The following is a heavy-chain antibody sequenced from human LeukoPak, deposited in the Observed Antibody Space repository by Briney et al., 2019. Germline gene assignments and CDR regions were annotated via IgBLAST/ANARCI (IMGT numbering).Heavy chain of an antibody. Sequence: ASVKVSCKASGYTFTSYGISWVRQAPGQGLEWMGWISAYNGNTNYAQKLQGRVTMTTDTSTSTAYMELRSLRSDDPAVYYCARIGYNIVVVPAAEVKVTTVTPAGDYWGQGTLVTVSS. CDR2: ISAYNGNT. CDR1: GYTFTSYG. V-gene: IGHV1-18*01. D-gene: IGHD2-2*01. CDR3: ARIGYNIVVVPAAEVKVTTVTPAGDY. J-gene: IGHJ4*02.